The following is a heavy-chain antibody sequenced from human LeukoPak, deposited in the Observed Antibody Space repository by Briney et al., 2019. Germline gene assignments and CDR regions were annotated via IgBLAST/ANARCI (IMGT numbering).Heavy chain of an antibody. V-gene: IGHV3-30*03. J-gene: IGHJ3*02. CDR1: GFTFSSYG. CDR2: ISYDGSNK. D-gene: IGHD1-26*01. CDR3: ARRGSGGYAFDI. Sequence: GGSLRLSCAASGFTFSSYGMHWVRQAPGKGLEWVAVISYDGSNKYYADSVKGRFTISRDNSKDTLYLQMNSLRAEDTAVYYCARRGSGGYAFDIWGQGTMVTVSS.